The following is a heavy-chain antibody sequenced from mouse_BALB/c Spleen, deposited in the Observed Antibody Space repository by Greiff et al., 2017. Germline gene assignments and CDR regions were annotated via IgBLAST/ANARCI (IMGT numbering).Heavy chain of an antibody. D-gene: IGHD2-14*01. V-gene: IGHV1-7*01. CDR2: INPSTGYT. J-gene: IGHJ4*01. Sequence: QVQLQQSGAELAKPGASVKMSCKASGYTFTSYWMHWVKQRPGQGLEWIGYINPSTGYTEYNQKFKDKATLTADKSSSTAYMQLSSLTSEDSAVYYCAREGYDDAMDYWGQGTSVTVSS. CDR1: GYTFTSYW. CDR3: AREGYDDAMDY.